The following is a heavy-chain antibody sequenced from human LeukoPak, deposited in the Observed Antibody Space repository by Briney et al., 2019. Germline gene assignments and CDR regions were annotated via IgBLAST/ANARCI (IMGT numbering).Heavy chain of an antibody. J-gene: IGHJ4*02. CDR1: GFTFSSYA. D-gene: IGHD3-22*01. V-gene: IGHV3-23*01. CDR2: ISGSGGST. CDR3: AKSVITMIGVNPDY. Sequence: GGSLRLSCAASGFTFSSYAMSWVRQAPGKGLEWVSAISGSGGSTYYADSVKGRFTISRDSPKNTLYLQMNSLRAEDTAVYYCAKSVITMIGVNPDYWGQGTLVTVSS.